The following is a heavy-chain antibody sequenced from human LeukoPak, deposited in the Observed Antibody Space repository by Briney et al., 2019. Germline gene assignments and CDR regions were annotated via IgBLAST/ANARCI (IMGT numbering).Heavy chain of an antibody. CDR3: ARDDYNILTGSGDNWFDP. V-gene: IGHV4-59*01. D-gene: IGHD3-9*01. CDR1: GCSISGYF. J-gene: IGHJ5*02. Sequence: SETLSLTCTVSGCSISGYFWSGSRESPGKGHEWIGYIYNSGCTNYTPSLKSRVPISVDPSRSQFSLKLSSVTAADQAVYYCARDDYNILTGSGDNWFDPWGQGTLVTVSS. CDR2: IYNSGCT.